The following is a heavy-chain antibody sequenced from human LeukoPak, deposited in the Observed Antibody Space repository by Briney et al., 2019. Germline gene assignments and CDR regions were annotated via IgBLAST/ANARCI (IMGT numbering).Heavy chain of an antibody. CDR1: GFTFSSYS. CDR2: ISSSSSYI. D-gene: IGHD6-13*01. V-gene: IGHV3-21*01. Sequence: GGSLRLSCAASGFTFSSYSMNWVRQAPGEGLEWVSSISSSSSYIYYADSVKGRFTISRDNAKNSLYLQMNSLRAEDTAVYYCARVGIAAAGIDYWGQGTLVTVSP. J-gene: IGHJ4*02. CDR3: ARVGIAAAGIDY.